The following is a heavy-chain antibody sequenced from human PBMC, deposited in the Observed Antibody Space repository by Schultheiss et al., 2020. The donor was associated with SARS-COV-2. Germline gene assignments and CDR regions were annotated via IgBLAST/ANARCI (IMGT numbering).Heavy chain of an antibody. CDR1: GGTFSSYA. Sequence: ASVKVSCKASGGTFSSYAISWVRQAPGQGLEWMGWINPNSGGTNYAQKFQGRVTMTTDTSTSTAYMELRSLRSDDTAVYYCARVQYNWNPDRGYYYMDVWGKGTTVTVSS. J-gene: IGHJ6*03. D-gene: IGHD1-1*01. V-gene: IGHV1-18*01. CDR2: INPNSGGT. CDR3: ARVQYNWNPDRGYYYMDV.